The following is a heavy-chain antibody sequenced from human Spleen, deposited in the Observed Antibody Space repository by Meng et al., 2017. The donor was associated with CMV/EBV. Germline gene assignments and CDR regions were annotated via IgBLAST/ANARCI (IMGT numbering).Heavy chain of an antibody. CDR1: GGTFSSYA. V-gene: IGHV1-69*10. CDR3: ARDGRDRSDY. CDR2: IIPILGIA. Sequence: SVKVSCKASGGTFSSYAISWVRQAPGQGLEWMGGIIPILGIANYAQKFQGRVTITADKSTSTAYMELSSLRSDDTAVYYCARDGRDRSDYWGQGTLVTVSS. J-gene: IGHJ4*02.